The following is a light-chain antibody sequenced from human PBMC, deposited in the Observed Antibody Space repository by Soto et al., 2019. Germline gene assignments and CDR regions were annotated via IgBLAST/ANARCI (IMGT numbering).Light chain of an antibody. Sequence: EIVLTQSPGTLSLSPGERATLSCRASQSVNSGYLAWYQQKPGQAPRLLIYGTSTRAAGIPDRFRGSGSGTDFTLTISRLEPEDFAVYSCQQYLASPPWTFGQGTKVE. V-gene: IGKV3-20*01. CDR3: QQYLASPPWT. CDR2: GTS. CDR1: QSVNSGY. J-gene: IGKJ1*01.